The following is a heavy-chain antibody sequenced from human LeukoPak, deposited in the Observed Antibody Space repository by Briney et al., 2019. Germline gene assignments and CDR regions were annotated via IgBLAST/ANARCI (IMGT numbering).Heavy chain of an antibody. J-gene: IGHJ5*02. Sequence: QPSETLSLTCAVYGGSFSGYYWSWIRQPPGKALEWLGEINHSGSTNYNPSLKSRVTISVDTSKNQFSLKLSSVTAADTAVYYCARGIKPDYDFWSGYWFDPWGQGTLVTVSS. D-gene: IGHD3-3*01. CDR1: GGSFSGYY. V-gene: IGHV4-34*01. CDR3: ARGIKPDYDFWSGYWFDP. CDR2: INHSGST.